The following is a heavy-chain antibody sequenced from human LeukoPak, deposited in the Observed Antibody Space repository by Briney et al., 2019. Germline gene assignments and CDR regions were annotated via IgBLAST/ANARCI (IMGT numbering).Heavy chain of an antibody. D-gene: IGHD2-15*01. Sequence: ASVKVSCKASGYTFTSYGISWVRQAPGQGREWMGWISAYNGNTNYAQKLQGRVTMTTDTSTSTAYMELRSLRSDDTAVYYCARDTLLGYCSGGSRYSEDYWGQGTLVTVSS. J-gene: IGHJ4*02. CDR2: ISAYNGNT. V-gene: IGHV1-18*01. CDR1: GYTFTSYG. CDR3: ARDTLLGYCSGGSRYSEDY.